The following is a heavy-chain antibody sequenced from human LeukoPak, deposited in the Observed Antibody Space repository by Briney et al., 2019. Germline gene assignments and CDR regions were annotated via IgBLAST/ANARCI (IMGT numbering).Heavy chain of an antibody. CDR2: INEDGSEK. V-gene: IGHV3-7*01. D-gene: IGHD4-17*01. Sequence: GGSLRLSCVASRFSLSNFWMIWVRQAPGKGLEWVANINEDGSEKNYVGSVKGRFTISRDNAKNSLFLQMNSLRAEDTAVYYCVRDRSRTTVTRFDSWGQGILVTVSS. J-gene: IGHJ4*02. CDR3: VRDRSRTTVTRFDS. CDR1: RFSLSNFW.